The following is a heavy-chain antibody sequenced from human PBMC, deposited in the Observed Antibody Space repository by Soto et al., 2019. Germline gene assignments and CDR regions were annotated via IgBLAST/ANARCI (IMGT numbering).Heavy chain of an antibody. Sequence: GSLRLSCAAFGLTISGKKYVAWVRQAPGKGLEWVSALYDVDGSFYADSVKGRFTTSSDSSKTTIYLQMNDLRPDDTAVYYCATWHEREHAYDVWGQGTTVTVSS. CDR2: LYDVDGS. V-gene: IGHV3-53*01. D-gene: IGHD1-1*01. CDR3: ATWHEREHAYDV. J-gene: IGHJ3*01. CDR1: GLTISGKKY.